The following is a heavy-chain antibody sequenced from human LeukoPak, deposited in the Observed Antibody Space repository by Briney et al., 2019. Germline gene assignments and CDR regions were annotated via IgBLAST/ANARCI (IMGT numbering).Heavy chain of an antibody. J-gene: IGHJ6*03. CDR1: GGSISSSNW. D-gene: IGHD3-10*01. Sequence: PSETLSLTCAVSGGSISSSNWWSWVRQPPGKGLEWIGEIYHSGSTNYNPSLKSRVTISVDKSKNQFSLKLSSVTAADTAVYYCARDRGAPYYYMDVWGKGTTVTVSS. CDR2: IYHSGST. CDR3: ARDRGAPYYYMDV. V-gene: IGHV4-4*02.